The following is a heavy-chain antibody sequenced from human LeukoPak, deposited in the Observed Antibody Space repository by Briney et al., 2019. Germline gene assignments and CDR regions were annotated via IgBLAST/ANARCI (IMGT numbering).Heavy chain of an antibody. CDR2: ISGSSSTT. D-gene: IGHD3-16*01. J-gene: IGHJ4*02. CDR3: ARGGGATDY. V-gene: IGHV3-48*04. CDR1: GFTFSSYS. Sequence: PGGSLRLSCAASGFTFSSYSMNWVRQAPGKGLEWVSYISGSSSTTYNADSVKGRFTISRDNAKNSLYLQMNSLRAEDAAVYYCARGGGATDYWGQGTLVTVSS.